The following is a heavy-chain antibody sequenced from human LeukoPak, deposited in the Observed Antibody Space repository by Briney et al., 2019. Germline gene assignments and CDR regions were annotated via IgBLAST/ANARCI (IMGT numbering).Heavy chain of an antibody. D-gene: IGHD3-10*01. CDR2: IYYSGGT. CDR3: ARKVRGDDSFDY. Sequence: SETLSLTCTVSGGSLSNYYWSWIRQPPGKGLEWIGYIYYSGGTNYNPSLKSRVTISVDTSKNQFSLKLSSVTAADTAVYYCARKVRGDDSFDYWGQGTLVTVSS. V-gene: IGHV4-59*01. CDR1: GGSLSNYY. J-gene: IGHJ4*02.